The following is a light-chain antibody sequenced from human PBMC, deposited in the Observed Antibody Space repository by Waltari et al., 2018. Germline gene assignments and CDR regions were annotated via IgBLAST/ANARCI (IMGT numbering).Light chain of an antibody. CDR3: SSYSSSSTLVV. CDR2: DVS. J-gene: IGLJ2*01. Sequence: QSALTQPASVSGSPGQSITLSCTGTSSDVGGYNYVSWYQQHPGKAPKLMFYDVSNRASGVSIGVSGSKSGNTASRTISGLQAEDEADYHCSSYSSSSTLVVFGGGTKLTVL. V-gene: IGLV2-14*03. CDR1: SSDVGGYNY.